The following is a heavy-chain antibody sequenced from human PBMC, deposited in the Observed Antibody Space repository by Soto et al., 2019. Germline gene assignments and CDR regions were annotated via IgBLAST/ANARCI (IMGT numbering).Heavy chain of an antibody. V-gene: IGHV3-23*01. CDR3: AKGGPFTGGFDP. J-gene: IGHJ5*02. D-gene: IGHD3-16*01. CDR2: IAGRSGVP. Sequence: EGQLLQAGGDLVQPGGSLRLSCAGSGLTLRRYAMTCIRQTPEKGLEWVSTIAGRSGVPSYADSVNGRFTVSRDKSKNTLYRQMNSLRPDDTAIYYCAKGGPFTGGFDPWGQGTLVTVAS. CDR1: GLTLRRYA.